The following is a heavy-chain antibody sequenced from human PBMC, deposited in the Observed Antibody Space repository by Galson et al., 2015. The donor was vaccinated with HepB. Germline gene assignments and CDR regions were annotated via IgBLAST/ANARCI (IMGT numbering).Heavy chain of an antibody. CDR1: GFTFSSYA. V-gene: IGHV3-30-3*01. CDR2: ISYDGSNK. J-gene: IGHJ6*02. Sequence: SLRLSCAASGFTFSSYAMHWVRQAPGKGLEWVAVISYDGSNKYYADSVKGRFTISRDNSKNTLYLQMNSLRAEDTAVYYCASLYSSSWYIVMGMDVWGQGTTVTVSS. CDR3: ASLYSSSWYIVMGMDV. D-gene: IGHD6-13*01.